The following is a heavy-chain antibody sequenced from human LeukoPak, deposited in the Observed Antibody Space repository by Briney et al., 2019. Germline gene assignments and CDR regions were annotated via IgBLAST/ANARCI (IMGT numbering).Heavy chain of an antibody. CDR2: IKQDGSEK. J-gene: IGHJ4*02. D-gene: IGHD3-22*01. V-gene: IGHV3-7*03. Sequence: GGSLRLSCAASGFTFSSYWMSWVRQAPGKGLEWVANIKQDGSEKYYVDSVKGRFTISRDNAKNSLYLQMNSLRAEDTAVYYCVRVGRDYYDSSGYSHYFDYWGQGTLVTVSS. CDR3: VRVGRDYYDSSGYSHYFDY. CDR1: GFTFSSYW.